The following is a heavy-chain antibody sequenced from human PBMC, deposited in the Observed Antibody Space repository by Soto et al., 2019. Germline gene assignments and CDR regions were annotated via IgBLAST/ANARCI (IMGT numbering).Heavy chain of an antibody. Sequence: QVQLVQSGAEVKKPGSSVKVSCKASGGTFSSYTISWVRQAPGQGLEWMGRIIPILGIANYGQKFQGRVTITADKSTSTAYMELSSLRSEDTAVYYCARRKGDCSSTSCYALDYWGQGTLVTVSS. CDR3: ARRKGDCSSTSCYALDY. CDR2: IIPILGIA. V-gene: IGHV1-69*02. CDR1: GGTFSSYT. J-gene: IGHJ4*02. D-gene: IGHD2-2*01.